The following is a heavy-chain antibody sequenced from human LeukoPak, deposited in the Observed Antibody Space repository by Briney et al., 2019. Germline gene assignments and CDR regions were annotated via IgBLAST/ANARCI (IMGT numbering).Heavy chain of an antibody. D-gene: IGHD3-16*02. CDR3: ASAYYVWGSYRRRNFDY. J-gene: IGHJ4*02. V-gene: IGHV4-34*01. CDR1: GGSFSGYY. CDR2: INHSGST. Sequence: PSETLSLTCAVYGGSFSGYYWSWIRQPPGKGLEWIGEINHSGSTNYNPSLKSRVTISVDTSKNQFSLKLSSVTAADTAVYYCASAYYVWGSYRRRNFDYWGQGTLVTVSS.